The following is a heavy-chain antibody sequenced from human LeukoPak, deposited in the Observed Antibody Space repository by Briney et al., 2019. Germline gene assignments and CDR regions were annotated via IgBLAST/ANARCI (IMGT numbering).Heavy chain of an antibody. CDR3: ARGPSGWYVY. J-gene: IGHJ4*02. CDR1: GGSISSYY. V-gene: IGHV4-59*01. CDR2: IYYSGST. Sequence: SETLSLTCTVSGGSISSYYWSWIRQPPGKGLEWIGYIYYSGSTNYNPSLKSRVTISVDTSKNQFSLKLSSVTAADTAVYYCARGPSGWYVYWGQGTLVTVSS. D-gene: IGHD6-19*01.